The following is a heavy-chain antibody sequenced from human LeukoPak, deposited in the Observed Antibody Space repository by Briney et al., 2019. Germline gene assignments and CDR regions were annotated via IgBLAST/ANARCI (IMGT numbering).Heavy chain of an antibody. D-gene: IGHD3-22*01. Sequence: SETLSLTCTVSGGSINGYYWSWIRQSPAKGLEWIGYIYYTGSTNYNPSLKSRVSISVDTSKNQFSLKLISVTAADTAVYYCARLRDNGGYYYFLDNWGRGTLVTVSS. CDR2: IYYTGST. CDR1: GGSINGYY. CDR3: ARLRDNGGYYYFLDN. V-gene: IGHV4-59*08. J-gene: IGHJ4*02.